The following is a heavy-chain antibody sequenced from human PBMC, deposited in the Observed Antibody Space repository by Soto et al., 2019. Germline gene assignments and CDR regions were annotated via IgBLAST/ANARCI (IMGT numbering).Heavy chain of an antibody. J-gene: IGHJ4*02. V-gene: IGHV4-31*03. CDR1: GGSISSGGYY. CDR3: AREGIAAAGTDY. CDR2: IYYSGST. D-gene: IGHD6-13*01. Sequence: SETLSLTCTVSGGSISSGGYYWSWTRQHPGKGLEWIGYIYYSGSTYYNPSLKSRVTISADTSKNQFSLKLSSVTAADTAVYYCAREGIAAAGTDYWGQGTLVTVSS.